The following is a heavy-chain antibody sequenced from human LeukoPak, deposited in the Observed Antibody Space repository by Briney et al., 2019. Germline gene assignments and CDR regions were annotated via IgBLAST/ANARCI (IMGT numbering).Heavy chain of an antibody. Sequence: SETRSLTCTVAGGSIRSYYWSWLRQPAGKGLEWIGRIYSNGHPNYNPSVQSRVTTSVDTSKNQVSLRLTSVTAADTAVYYCARGPSGAFGFDPWGQGTLVVVSS. J-gene: IGHJ5*02. D-gene: IGHD2-15*01. V-gene: IGHV4-4*07. CDR1: GGSIRSYY. CDR2: IYSNGHP. CDR3: ARGPSGAFGFDP.